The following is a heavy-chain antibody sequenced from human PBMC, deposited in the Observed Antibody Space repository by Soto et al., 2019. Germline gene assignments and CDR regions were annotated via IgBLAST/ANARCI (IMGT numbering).Heavy chain of an antibody. J-gene: IGHJ4*02. D-gene: IGHD5-12*01. CDR1: GGSISSSSYY. CDR3: ARGVEMATFYPPEYFDD. CDR2: IYYSGST. V-gene: IGHV4-39*01. Sequence: SETLSLTCTVSGGSISSSSYYWGWIRQPPGKGLEWIGSIYYSGSTYYNPSLKSRVTISVDTSKNQFSLKLSSVTAADTAVYYCARGVEMATFYPPEYFDDWGQGTLVTVSS.